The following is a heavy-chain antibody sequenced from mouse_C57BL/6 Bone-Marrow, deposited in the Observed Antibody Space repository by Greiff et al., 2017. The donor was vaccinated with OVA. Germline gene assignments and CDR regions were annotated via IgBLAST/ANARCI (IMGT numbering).Heavy chain of an antibody. CDR2: ISNLAYSI. Sequence: EVKLMESGGGLVQPGGSLKLSCAASGFTFSDYGMAWVRQAPRKGPEWVAFISNLAYSIYYADTVTGRFTISRENAKNTLYLEMSSLRSEDTAMYYCARHDGYYEEYAMDYWGQGTSVTVSS. CDR3: ARHDGYYEEYAMDY. D-gene: IGHD2-3*01. V-gene: IGHV5-15*01. J-gene: IGHJ4*01. CDR1: GFTFSDYG.